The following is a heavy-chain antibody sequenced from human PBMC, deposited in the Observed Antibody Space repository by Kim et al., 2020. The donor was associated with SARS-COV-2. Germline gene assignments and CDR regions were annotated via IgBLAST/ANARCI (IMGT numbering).Heavy chain of an antibody. CDR1: GYTFTGYY. CDR3: ARVQRITMINDAFDI. Sequence: ASVKVSCKASGYTFTGYYMHWVRQAPGQGLEWMGWINPNSGGTNYAQKFQGRVTMTRDTSISTAYMELSRLRSDDTAVYYCARVQRITMINDAFDIWGQGTMVTVSS. V-gene: IGHV1-2*02. J-gene: IGHJ3*02. CDR2: INPNSGGT. D-gene: IGHD3-22*01.